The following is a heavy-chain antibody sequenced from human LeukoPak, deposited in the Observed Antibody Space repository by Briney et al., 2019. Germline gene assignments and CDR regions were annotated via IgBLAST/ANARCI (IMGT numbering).Heavy chain of an antibody. J-gene: IGHJ4*02. D-gene: IGHD2-15*01. CDR3: ARDLSYCSGGSCTGGFDY. CDR1: GDSVSSNSAA. CDR2: TYYRSKWYN. V-gene: IGHV6-1*01. Sequence: PSQTLSLTCAISGDSVSSNSAAWNWIRQSPSRGLEWLGRTYYRSKWYNDYTVSVKSRITINPDTSKNQSSLQLNSVTPEDTAVYYCARDLSYCSGGSCTGGFDYWGQGTLVTVSS.